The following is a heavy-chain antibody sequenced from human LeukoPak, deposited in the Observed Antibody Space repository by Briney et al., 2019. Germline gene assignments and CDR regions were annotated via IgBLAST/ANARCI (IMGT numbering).Heavy chain of an antibody. CDR1: GFIFTDVW. CDR2: IKSKSDGGTI. J-gene: IGHJ4*02. CDR3: TTDLDY. V-gene: IGHV3-15*01. Sequence: PGGSLRLSCAGAGFIFTDVWMSWVRQAPGKGLEWVGRIKSKSDGGTIDYAAPVKGRITVSRDDSRKTLSLELNNRKTEDTGVYYCTTDLDYWGKGTLVTVSS.